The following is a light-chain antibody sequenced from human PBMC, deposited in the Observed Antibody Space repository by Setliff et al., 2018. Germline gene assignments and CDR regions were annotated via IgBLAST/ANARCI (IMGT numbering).Light chain of an antibody. CDR3: CSYVRGSACV. V-gene: IGLV2-14*03. CDR2: AVT. J-gene: IGLJ1*01. Sequence: QSVLTQPASVSGSLGQSITISCTGTSNDVGGYNYVSWYKQHPGEAPQLMIYAVTKRPSGVSNRFSGSKSGKAASLTISGLQAEDEADYYCCSYVRGSACVFGTGTKV. CDR1: SNDVGGYNY.